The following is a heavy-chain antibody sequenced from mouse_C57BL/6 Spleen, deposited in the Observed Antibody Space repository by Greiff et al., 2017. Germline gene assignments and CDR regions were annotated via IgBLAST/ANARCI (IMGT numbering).Heavy chain of an antibody. D-gene: IGHD2-3*01. V-gene: IGHV1-61*01. CDR2: IYPSDSET. CDR3: ARGYDGYYVLDY. Sequence: QVQLQQPGAELVRPGSSVKLSCKASGYTFTSYWMDWVKQRPGQGLEWIGNIYPSDSETHYNQKFKDKDTLTVDKSSSTAYMQLSSLTSEDSAVYYCARGYDGYYVLDYWGQGTTLTVSS. CDR1: GYTFTSYW. J-gene: IGHJ2*01.